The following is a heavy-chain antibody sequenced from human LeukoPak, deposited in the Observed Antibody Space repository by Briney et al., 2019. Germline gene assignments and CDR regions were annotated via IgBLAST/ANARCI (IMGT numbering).Heavy chain of an antibody. CDR2: ISSSSSAI. V-gene: IGHV3-48*01. Sequence: QPGGSLRLSCAASGFTFSNYDMNWVRQAPGKGLEWVSYISSSSSAIYYADSVKGRFTISRDNAKNSLYLQMNSLRAEDTAVYYCARDRQWLGFDYWGQGTLVTVSS. CDR3: ARDRQWLGFDY. CDR1: GFTFSNYD. J-gene: IGHJ4*02. D-gene: IGHD6-19*01.